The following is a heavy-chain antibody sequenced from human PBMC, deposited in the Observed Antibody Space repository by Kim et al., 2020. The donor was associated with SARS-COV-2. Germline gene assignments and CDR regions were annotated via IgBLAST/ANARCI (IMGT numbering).Heavy chain of an antibody. Sequence: ASVKVSCKVSGYTLTELSMHWVRQAPGKGLEWMGGFDPEDGETIYAQKFQGRVTMTEDTSTDTAYMELSSLRSEDTAVYYCATLFRWGSKDYYGMDVWGQGTTVTVSS. CDR2: FDPEDGET. CDR1: GYTLTELS. CDR3: ATLFRWGSKDYYGMDV. D-gene: IGHD3-16*01. J-gene: IGHJ6*02. V-gene: IGHV1-24*01.